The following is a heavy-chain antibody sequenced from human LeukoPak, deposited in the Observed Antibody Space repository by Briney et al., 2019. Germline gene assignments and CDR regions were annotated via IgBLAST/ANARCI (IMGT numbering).Heavy chain of an antibody. CDR1: GFTFSNYA. CDR2: ISGSGGST. D-gene: IGHD4-11*01. Sequence: GGSLRLSCAASGFTFSNYAMSWVRQAPGKGLEWVSVISGSGGSTYYADSVKGRFTISRDNSKNSLYLQMNSLRTEDTALYYCAKDKNRGTVTTPPDYWGQGTLVTVSS. CDR3: AKDKNRGTVTTPPDY. J-gene: IGHJ4*02. V-gene: IGHV3-43*02.